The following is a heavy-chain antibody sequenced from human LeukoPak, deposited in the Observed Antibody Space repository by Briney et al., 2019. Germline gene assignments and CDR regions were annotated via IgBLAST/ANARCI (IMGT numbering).Heavy chain of an antibody. CDR2: IIPIFGTA. J-gene: IGHJ5*02. V-gene: IGHV1-69*13. CDR1: GGTFSSYA. Sequence: SVRVSCKASGGTFSSYAISWVRQAPGQGLEWMGGIIPIFGTANYAQKFQGRVTITADESTSTAYMELSSLRSEDTAVYYCARARGGRSNWFDPWGQGTLVTVSS. D-gene: IGHD3-16*01. CDR3: ARARGGRSNWFDP.